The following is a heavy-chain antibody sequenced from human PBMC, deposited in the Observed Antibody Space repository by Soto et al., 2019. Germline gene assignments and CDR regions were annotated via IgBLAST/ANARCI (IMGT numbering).Heavy chain of an antibody. CDR3: ARDRERYSSSGKCNWFDP. Sequence: PSQTLSLTCAISGDSVSSNSAAWNWIRQSPSRGLEWLGRTYYRSKWYNDYAVSVKSRITINPDTSKNQFSLQLNSVTPEDTAVYYCARDRERYSSSGKCNWFDPWGQGTLVSVPQ. CDR1: GDSVSSNSAA. V-gene: IGHV6-1*01. CDR2: TYYRSKWYN. J-gene: IGHJ5*02. D-gene: IGHD6-6*01.